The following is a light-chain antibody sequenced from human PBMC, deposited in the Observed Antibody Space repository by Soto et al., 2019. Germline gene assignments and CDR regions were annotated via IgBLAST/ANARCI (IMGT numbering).Light chain of an antibody. CDR2: DAT. Sequence: IQMTHSPSTLSASVGDRVTITFRASQSTSSWLAWYQQKPGKAPKLLIYDATSLERGVPSRFSGSGSGTEFTLTISRLEPEDFAVYYCQQYGSSLNFGGGTKVDIK. CDR1: QSTSSW. V-gene: IGKV1-5*01. J-gene: IGKJ4*01. CDR3: QQYGSSLN.